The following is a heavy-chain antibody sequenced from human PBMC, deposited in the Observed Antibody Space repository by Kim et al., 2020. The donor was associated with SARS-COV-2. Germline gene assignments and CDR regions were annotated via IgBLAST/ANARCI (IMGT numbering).Heavy chain of an antibody. V-gene: IGHV3-30*04. J-gene: IGHJ6*02. CDR2: ISYDGSNK. CDR3: ARDQWSHLRGVTYSYYGMDV. Sequence: GGSLRLSCAASGFTFSSCAMHWVRQAPGKGLEWVAAISYDGSNKNYADSVKGRFTISRDNSKNTLYLQMNSLRAEDTAMYYCARDQWSHLRGVTYSYYGMDVWGQGTTVTVSS. CDR1: GFTFSSCA. D-gene: IGHD3-10*01.